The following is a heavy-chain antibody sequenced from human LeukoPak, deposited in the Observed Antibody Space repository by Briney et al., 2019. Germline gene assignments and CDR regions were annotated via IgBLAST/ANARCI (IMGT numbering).Heavy chain of an antibody. CDR3: ASVSSTWYYSI. CDR1: GITFSDYY. Sequence: GSLRLSCAASGITFSDYYMSWIRQAPGKGLEWIGEINHSGSTNYNPSLKSRVTISVDTSKNQFSLKLTSVTAADTAFYYCASVSSTWYYSIWGQGTLVTVSS. D-gene: IGHD6-13*01. V-gene: IGHV4-34*01. J-gene: IGHJ4*02. CDR2: INHSGST.